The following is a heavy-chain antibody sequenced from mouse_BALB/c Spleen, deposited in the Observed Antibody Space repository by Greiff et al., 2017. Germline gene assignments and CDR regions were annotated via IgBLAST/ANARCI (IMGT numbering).Heavy chain of an antibody. D-gene: IGHD2-4*01. V-gene: IGHV2-9*02. CDR3: AREATMITTTWFAY. J-gene: IGHJ3*01. Sequence: VQGVESGPGLVAPSQSLSITCTVSGFSLTSYGVHWVRQPPGKGLEWLGVIWAGGSTNYNSALMSRLSISKDNSKSQVFLKMNSLQTDDTAMYYCAREATMITTTWFAYWGQGTLVTVSA. CDR2: IWAGGST. CDR1: GFSLTSYG.